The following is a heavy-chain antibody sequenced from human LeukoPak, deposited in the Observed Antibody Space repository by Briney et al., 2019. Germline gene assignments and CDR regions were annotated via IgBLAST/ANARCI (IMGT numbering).Heavy chain of an antibody. CDR2: TYYRSKWYN. CDR1: GDSVSSNSAA. J-gene: IGHJ6*02. CDR3: ARDPPHYYYGMDV. V-gene: IGHV6-1*01. Sequence: SQTLSLTCAISGDSVSSNSAAWNWIRQSLSRGLEWLGRTYYRSKWYNDYAVSVKSRITINPDTSKNQFSLQLNSVTPEDTAVYYCARDPPHYYYGMDVWGQGTTVTVSS.